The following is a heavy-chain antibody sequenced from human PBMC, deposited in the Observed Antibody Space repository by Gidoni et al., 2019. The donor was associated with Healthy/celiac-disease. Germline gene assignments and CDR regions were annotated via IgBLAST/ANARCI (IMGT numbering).Heavy chain of an antibody. V-gene: IGHV3-23*01. CDR2: ISGSGGST. D-gene: IGHD3-16*01. J-gene: IGHJ4*02. CDR1: GVTFSSHA. Sequence: EVQLLESGGGLVQPGGSLRRSGAASGVTFSSHAMSWVRQAPGKGLEWVSAISGSGGSTYYADSVKGRFTISRDNSKNTLYLQMNSLRAEDTAVYYCAKDRPPFDVWGSWSNYFDYWGQGTLVTVSS. CDR3: AKDRPPFDVWGSWSNYFDY.